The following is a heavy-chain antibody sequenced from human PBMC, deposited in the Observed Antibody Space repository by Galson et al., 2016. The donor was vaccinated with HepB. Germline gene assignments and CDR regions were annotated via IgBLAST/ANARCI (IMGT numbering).Heavy chain of an antibody. D-gene: IGHD1-7*01. Sequence: ETLSLTCTVSDGSIRSSSFSWGWIRQPPGKGLEWIGTVYRGKTYYSPSLAGRVTISVGMSTDLLSLKLTSLTAADTAVYYCARAGLGTKASFDYWGQGTLVAVSS. CDR2: VYRGKT. V-gene: IGHV4-39*01. CDR1: DGSIRSSSFS. CDR3: ARAGLGTKASFDY. J-gene: IGHJ4*02.